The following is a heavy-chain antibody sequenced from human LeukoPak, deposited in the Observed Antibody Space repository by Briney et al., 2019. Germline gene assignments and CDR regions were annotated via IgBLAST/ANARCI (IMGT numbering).Heavy chain of an antibody. CDR1: GGSVSSPDYY. CDR3: ATTPNPNYFDY. Sequence: SETLSLTCTVSGGSVSSPDYYWSWIRQPPGKGLEWIGYISCSGSTNYNPSLKSRVTISVDTSKSQFSLKLSSVTAADTAVYYCATTPNPNYFDYWGQGALVTVSS. CDR2: ISCSGST. V-gene: IGHV4-61*08. J-gene: IGHJ4*02.